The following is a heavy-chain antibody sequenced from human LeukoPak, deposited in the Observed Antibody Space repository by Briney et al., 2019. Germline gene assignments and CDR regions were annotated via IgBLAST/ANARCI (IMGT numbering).Heavy chain of an antibody. CDR3: ARVVRQLLSRWFDP. CDR2: ITTGRTL. Sequence: GGSLRLSCAASGFNFNDYYMSWIRQAPGKGLEWVSYITTGRTLSYADSVKGRFTISRDNAKNSLFLQMKSLRVEDTAVYYCARVVRQLLSRWFDPWGQGTLVTVSS. J-gene: IGHJ5*02. V-gene: IGHV3-11*04. D-gene: IGHD2-2*01. CDR1: GFNFNDYY.